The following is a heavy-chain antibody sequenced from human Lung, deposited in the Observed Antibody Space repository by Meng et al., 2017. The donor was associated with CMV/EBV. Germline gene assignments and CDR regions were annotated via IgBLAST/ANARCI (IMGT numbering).Heavy chain of an antibody. CDR1: GFTFSSYW. V-gene: IGHV3-7*01. CDR3: ARVSGIAVAGTLGFGYYYYGMDV. Sequence: GESXKISCAASGFTFSSYWMSWVRQAPGKGLEWVANIKQDGSEKYYVDSVKGRFTISRDNAKNSLYLQMNSLRAEDTAVYYCARVSGIAVAGTLGFGYYYYGMDVWXQGTXVTVSS. CDR2: IKQDGSEK. D-gene: IGHD6-19*01. J-gene: IGHJ6*02.